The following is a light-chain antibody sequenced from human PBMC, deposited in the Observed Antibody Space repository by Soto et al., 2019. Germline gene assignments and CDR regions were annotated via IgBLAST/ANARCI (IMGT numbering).Light chain of an antibody. CDR2: GAS. J-gene: IGKJ1*01. Sequence: VLTQSPATLSVSPGERATLSCRASQSVSSNLAWYQQKPGQAPRLLIYGASTRATGIPARFSGSGSGTEFSLTITSLQSEDFALYYCQQYNNRPPWTFGQGTKVDI. CDR1: QSVSSN. CDR3: QQYNNRPPWT. V-gene: IGKV3-15*01.